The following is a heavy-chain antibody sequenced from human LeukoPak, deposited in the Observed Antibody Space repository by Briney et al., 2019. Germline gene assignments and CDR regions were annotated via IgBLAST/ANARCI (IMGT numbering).Heavy chain of an antibody. CDR2: ISGSGGST. V-gene: IGHV3-23*01. CDR1: GFTFSSYA. Sequence: GGSLRLSCAASGFTFSSYAMSWVRQAPGKGLDWVSAISGSGGSTYYADSVKGRFTISRDNSKNTLYLQMNSLRAEDAAVYYCAKRQQQRSFFDYWGQGTLVTVSS. D-gene: IGHD6-13*01. CDR3: AKRQQQRSFFDY. J-gene: IGHJ4*02.